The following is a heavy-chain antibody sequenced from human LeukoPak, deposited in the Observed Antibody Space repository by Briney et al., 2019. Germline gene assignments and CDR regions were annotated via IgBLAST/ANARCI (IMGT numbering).Heavy chain of an antibody. CDR1: GGSISNYC. CDR3: ARSRGTTMVTRFDY. D-gene: IGHD5-18*01. J-gene: IGHJ4*02. Sequence: SETLSLTCTVSGGSISNYCWSWIRQPAGKGLEWIGRIYSSGDTNYNPSLKSRVTMSVDTSKNQFSVKLTSVTAADTAVYYCARSRGTTMVTRFDYWGQGTLVTVSS. V-gene: IGHV4-4*07. CDR2: IYSSGDT.